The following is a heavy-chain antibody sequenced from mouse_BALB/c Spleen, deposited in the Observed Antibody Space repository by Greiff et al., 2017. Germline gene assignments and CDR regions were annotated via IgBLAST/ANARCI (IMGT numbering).Heavy chain of an antibody. V-gene: IGHV6-6*02. Sequence: EVKVVESGGGLVQPGGSMKLSCVASGFTFSNYWMNWVRQSPEKGLEWVAEIRLKSNNYATHYAESVKGRFTISRDDSKSSVYLQMNNLRAEDTGIYYCTRLSSGWYFDVWGAGTTVTVSS. CDR3: TRLSSGWYFDV. D-gene: IGHD3-1*01. CDR1: GFTFSNYW. CDR2: IRLKSNNYAT. J-gene: IGHJ1*01.